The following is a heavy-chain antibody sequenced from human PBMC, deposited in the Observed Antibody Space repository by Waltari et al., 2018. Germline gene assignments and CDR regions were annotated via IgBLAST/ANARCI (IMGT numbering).Heavy chain of an antibody. J-gene: IGHJ3*02. CDR2: IWYDGSNK. CDR3: ARGDGGSGLGASDI. D-gene: IGHD3-3*01. V-gene: IGHV3-33*01. Sequence: QVQLVESGGGVVLSGGSRGRPCVGSGVTFTNHGWNWVRQAPGKGVEWVAVIWYDGSNKNYVDSVKGRFTISRDNSKNTLYLEMNSLRAEDTAVYFCARGDGGSGLGASDIWGQGTMVTVSS. CDR1: GVTFTNHG.